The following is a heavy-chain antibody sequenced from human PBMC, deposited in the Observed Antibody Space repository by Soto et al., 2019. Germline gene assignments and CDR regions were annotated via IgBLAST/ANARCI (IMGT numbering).Heavy chain of an antibody. CDR1: GFTFSSSA. CDR2: ISGSGGST. CDR3: AKVLQSGSLTGTTVDYYYGRDV. J-gene: IGHJ6*02. Sequence: GGSLRLSCAASGFTFSSSAMSWVRQAPGKGLEWVSAISGSGGSTYYADSVKGWFTISRDNSKNTLYLQMNSLRAEDTAVYYCAKVLQSGSLTGTTVDYYYGRDVWGQGTTVTVSS. D-gene: IGHD1-20*01. V-gene: IGHV3-23*01.